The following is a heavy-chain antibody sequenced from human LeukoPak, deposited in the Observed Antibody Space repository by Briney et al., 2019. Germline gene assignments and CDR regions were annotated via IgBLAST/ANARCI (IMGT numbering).Heavy chain of an antibody. CDR1: GGSISSTTHY. Sequence: SETLSLTCTVSGGSISSTTHYWSWIRQPPGKGLEWIGSMHYSGSTYYNPSLKSRVTISVDTSKNQFSLKLSSVTAADTAVYYCARGAYSGYDYYYYYGMDIWGQGTTVTVSS. V-gene: IGHV4-39*07. CDR2: MHYSGST. CDR3: ARGAYSGYDYYYYYGMDI. J-gene: IGHJ6*02. D-gene: IGHD5-12*01.